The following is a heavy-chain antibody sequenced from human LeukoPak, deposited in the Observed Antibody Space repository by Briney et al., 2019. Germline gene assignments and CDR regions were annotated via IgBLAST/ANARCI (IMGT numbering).Heavy chain of an antibody. D-gene: IGHD2-2*01. Sequence: AASVKVSCKASGGTFSSYAISWVRQAPGQGLEWMGGIIPIFGTANYAPKFQGRVTFTTDESTSTVYMELSSLRSEDTAVYYCARGGCSSISCRYYFDYWGQGTLVTVSS. CDR3: ARGGCSSISCRYYFDY. CDR2: IIPIFGTA. CDR1: GGTFSSYA. J-gene: IGHJ4*02. V-gene: IGHV1-69*05.